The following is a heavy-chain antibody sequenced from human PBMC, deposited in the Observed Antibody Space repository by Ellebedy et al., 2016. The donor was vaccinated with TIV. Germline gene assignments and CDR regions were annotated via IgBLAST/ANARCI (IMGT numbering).Heavy chain of an antibody. CDR3: ASARNYYDSSGYYQKSYGMDV. CDR1: GYTFTTYA. J-gene: IGHJ6*02. D-gene: IGHD3-22*01. Sequence: AASVKVSCKASGYTFTTYAIHWVRQAPGQGLEWMGWINGGNGNTKYSQKFQGRVTIPRDTSESTAYMELSSLRSEDTAVYYCASARNYYDSSGYYQKSYGMDVWGQGTTVTVSS. V-gene: IGHV1-3*01. CDR2: INGGNGNT.